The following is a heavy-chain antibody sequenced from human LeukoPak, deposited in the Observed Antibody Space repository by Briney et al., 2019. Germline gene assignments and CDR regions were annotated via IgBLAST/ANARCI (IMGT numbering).Heavy chain of an antibody. CDR2: IYYSGST. D-gene: IGHD1-14*01. CDR1: GGSISNKY. CDR3: ARVTSRLGWFDP. V-gene: IGHV4-59*08. Sequence: SETLSLTCTVSGGSISNKYWSWIRQPPGKGLEWIGYIYYSGSTNYNPSLKSRVTILVDTSKNQFSLKFTSVTAADTAVYYCARVTSRLGWFDPWGQGTLVTVSS. J-gene: IGHJ5*02.